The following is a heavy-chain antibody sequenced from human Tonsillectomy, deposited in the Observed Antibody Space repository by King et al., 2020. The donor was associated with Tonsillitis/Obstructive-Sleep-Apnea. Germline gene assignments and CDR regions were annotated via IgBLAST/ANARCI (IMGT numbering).Heavy chain of an antibody. CDR2: ISYDGSNK. CDR1: GFTFSSYA. J-gene: IGHJ6*03. D-gene: IGHD3-3*01. V-gene: IGHV3-30*01. Sequence: VQLVESGGGVVQPGRSLRLSCAASGFTFSSYAMHWVRQAPGKGLEWLAVISYDGSNKYYADSVKGRFTFSRDNPKNTLYLQMNSLRAADTAVYYCARDGPRTIFGVDHGFYYYYYYMDVWGKGTTVTVSS. CDR3: ARDGPRTIFGVDHGFYYYYYYMDV.